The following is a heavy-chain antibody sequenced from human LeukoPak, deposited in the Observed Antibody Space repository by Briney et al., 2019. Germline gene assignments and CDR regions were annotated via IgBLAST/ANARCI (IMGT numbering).Heavy chain of an antibody. CDR2: ISAYNGNT. J-gene: IGHJ4*02. Sequence: EASVKVSCKASGGTFSSYAISWVRQAPGQGLEWMGWISAYNGNTNYAQKLQGRVTMTTDTSTSTAYMELRSLRSDDTAVYYCARDSSSWRGVYFDYWGQGTLVTVSS. V-gene: IGHV1-18*01. CDR3: ARDSSSWRGVYFDY. CDR1: GGTFSSYA. D-gene: IGHD6-13*01.